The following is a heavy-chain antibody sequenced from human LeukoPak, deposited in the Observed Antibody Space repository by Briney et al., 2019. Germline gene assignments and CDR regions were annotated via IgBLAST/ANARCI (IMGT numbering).Heavy chain of an antibody. J-gene: IGHJ6*02. CDR1: GYTFTSYG. D-gene: IGHD2-2*01. CDR2: ISAYNGNT. Sequence: ASVKVSCKASGYTFTSYGIIWVRQAPGQGLEWMGWISAYNGNTNYAQKLQGRVTMTTDTSTSTAYMELRSLRSDDTAVYYCARDPIGVVVPAAIDYYYYGMDVWGQGTTVTVSS. V-gene: IGHV1-18*01. CDR3: ARDPIGVVVPAAIDYYYYGMDV.